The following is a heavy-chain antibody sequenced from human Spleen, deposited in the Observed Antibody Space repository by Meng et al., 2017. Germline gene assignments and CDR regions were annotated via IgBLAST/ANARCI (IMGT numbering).Heavy chain of an antibody. CDR3: ARHSGSYQAFDY. J-gene: IGHJ4*02. Sequence: GESLKISCAASGFTFSSYAIHWVRQVPGKGLEWVALISYDGTNKYYADSVRGRFTISRDNSKSTLYLHMNSLTAEDTAVYYCARHSGSYQAFDYWGQGTLVTVSS. V-gene: IGHV3-30*04. CDR1: GFTFSSYA. D-gene: IGHD1-26*01. CDR2: ISYDGTNK.